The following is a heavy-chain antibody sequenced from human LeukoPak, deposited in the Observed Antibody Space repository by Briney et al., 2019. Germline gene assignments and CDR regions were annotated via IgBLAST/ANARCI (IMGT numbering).Heavy chain of an antibody. V-gene: IGHV4-39*01. CDR3: ARHLPGTPFDY. Sequence: SETLSLTCIVSNVSISSKSYYRGWIRQSPGKGLEWIGSIYYSGTTYYNPSLKSRVTISVDTSKNQFSLDLTSVTAADTAVYYCARHLPGTPFDYWGQGTLVTVSS. CDR2: IYYSGTT. CDR1: NVSISSKSYY. J-gene: IGHJ4*02.